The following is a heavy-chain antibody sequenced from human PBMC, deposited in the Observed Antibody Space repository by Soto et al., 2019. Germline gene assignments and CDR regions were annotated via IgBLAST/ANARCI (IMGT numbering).Heavy chain of an antibody. V-gene: IGHV3-7*01. CDR2: INPDGSEK. CDR1: GFTFSNYW. CDR3: VRARIDL. Sequence: VQLVESGGGLVQPGGSLRLSCAASGFTFSNYWMTWVRQAPGKGLELVANINPDGSEKYYVDSVKGRFTISRDNVKNSLYLQMNSLRAEDTALYYCVRARIDLWGRGTLVTVSS. J-gene: IGHJ2*01.